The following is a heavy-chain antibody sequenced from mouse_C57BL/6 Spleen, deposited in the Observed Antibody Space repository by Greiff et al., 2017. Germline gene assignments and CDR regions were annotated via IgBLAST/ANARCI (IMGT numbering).Heavy chain of an antibody. CDR2: FHPYNDDT. J-gene: IGHJ2*01. CDR3: ARRLTGEGYFDY. CDR1: GYTFTTYP. Sequence: QVHVKQSGAELVKPGASVKMSCKASGYTFTTYPIEWMKQNHGKSLEWIGNFHPYNDDTKYNEKFKGKATLTVEKSSSTVYLELSRLTSDDSAVYYCARRLTGEGYFDYWGQGTTLTVSS. D-gene: IGHD4-1*01. V-gene: IGHV1-47*01.